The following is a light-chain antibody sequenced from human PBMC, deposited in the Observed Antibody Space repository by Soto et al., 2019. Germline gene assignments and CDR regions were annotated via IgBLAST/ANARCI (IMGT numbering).Light chain of an antibody. V-gene: IGKV1-5*01. CDR1: QSISSW. J-gene: IGKJ1*01. Sequence: DIQMTQSPSTLSASVGDRVTITCRASQSISSWLAWYQQKPGKAPKLLIYDASSLESGVPSRFSGSGSGTDFTLTISSLHHDAFATYYCQQYNSSPWTFGQGTKVEIK. CDR3: QQYNSSPWT. CDR2: DAS.